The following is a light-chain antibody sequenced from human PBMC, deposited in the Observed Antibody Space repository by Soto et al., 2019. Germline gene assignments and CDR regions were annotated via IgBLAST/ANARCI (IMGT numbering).Light chain of an antibody. J-gene: IGLJ3*02. Sequence: QSALTQPASVSGSPGQSITISCTGTSSDVGGYNYVSWYQQHPGKAPKLMIYDVSNRPSGVSNRFSGSKSGNTASLTISGRQAEDEADYYCSSYTGSSTWVFGGGTKVTVL. CDR1: SSDVGGYNY. V-gene: IGLV2-14*01. CDR3: SSYTGSSTWV. CDR2: DVS.